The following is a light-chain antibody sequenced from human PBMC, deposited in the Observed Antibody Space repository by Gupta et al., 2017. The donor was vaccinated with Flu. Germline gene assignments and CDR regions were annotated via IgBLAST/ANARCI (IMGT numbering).Light chain of an antibody. CDR2: EDV. Sequence: NFILTQPHSVSESLGWTVGISCTRSSGSIASNTVQRYQQRPGSSPKTLIFEDVRRPSGVPDRFSGSIDTSSTSGPLTSSGLKIEDEDDYACQSVGTSNHDIFGGGTKLAVL. V-gene: IGLV6-57*01. J-gene: IGLJ2*01. CDR1: SGSIASNT. CDR3: QSVGTSNHDI.